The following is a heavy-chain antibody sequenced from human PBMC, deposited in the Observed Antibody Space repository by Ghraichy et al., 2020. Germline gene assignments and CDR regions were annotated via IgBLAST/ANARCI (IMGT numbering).Heavy chain of an antibody. CDR2: IDDSGNT. CDR3: ARPGAGSGWYCFDY. D-gene: IGHD6-19*01. V-gene: IGHV4-34*01. Sequence: SETLSLTCAVYGGSFSGYYWTWIRQSPGKGLEWIGEIDDSGNTKYNPSLKSRVTISVDRSMNQFSLKLSSVTAADTAVYYCARPGAGSGWYCFDYWGQGNLVTVSP. CDR1: GGSFSGYY. J-gene: IGHJ4*02.